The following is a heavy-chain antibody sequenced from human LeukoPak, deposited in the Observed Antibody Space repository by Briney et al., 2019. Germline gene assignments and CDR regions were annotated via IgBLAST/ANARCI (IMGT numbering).Heavy chain of an antibody. V-gene: IGHV4-34*01. Sequence: SETLSLTCAVYGGSFSGYYWSWIRQPPGKGLEWIGEINHSGSTNYNPSLKSRVTISVDTSKNQFSLKLSSVTAADTAVYYCARGRIEGSGSDYWGQGTLVTVSS. D-gene: IGHD6-19*01. CDR1: GGSFSGYY. CDR3: ARGRIEGSGSDY. J-gene: IGHJ4*02. CDR2: INHSGST.